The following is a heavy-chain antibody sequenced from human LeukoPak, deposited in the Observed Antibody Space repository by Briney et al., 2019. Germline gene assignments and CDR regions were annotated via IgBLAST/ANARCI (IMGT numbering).Heavy chain of an antibody. J-gene: IGHJ4*02. CDR2: ISSSSSYI. Sequence: GGSLRLSCAASGFTFSSYSMSWVRQAPGKGLEWVSSISSSSSYIYYADSVKGRFTISRDNAKNSLYLQMNSLRAEDTAVYYGARFSASTDGEYYFDYWGQGTLVTVSS. V-gene: IGHV3-21*01. CDR3: ARFSASTDGEYYFDY. CDR1: GFTFSSYS. D-gene: IGHD5-24*01.